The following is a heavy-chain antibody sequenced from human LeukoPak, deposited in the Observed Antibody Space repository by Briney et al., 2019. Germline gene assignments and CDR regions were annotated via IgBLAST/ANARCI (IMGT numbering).Heavy chain of an antibody. Sequence: GRSLRLSCAASGFTFSSYGMHWVRQAPGKGLEWVAFIRYDGSNKYYADSVKGRFTISRDNSKNTLYLQMNSLRAEDTAVYYCAKDGQSYSYGYSLAGLGRLSDYMDVWGKGTTVTVSS. CDR2: IRYDGSNK. D-gene: IGHD5-18*01. CDR1: GFTFSSYG. J-gene: IGHJ6*03. CDR3: AKDGQSYSYGYSLAGLGRLSDYMDV. V-gene: IGHV3-30*02.